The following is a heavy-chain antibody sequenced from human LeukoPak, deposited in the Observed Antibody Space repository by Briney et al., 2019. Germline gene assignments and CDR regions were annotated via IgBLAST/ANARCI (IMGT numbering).Heavy chain of an antibody. V-gene: IGHV4-59*01. CDR1: GGSTSSYY. CDR3: ARDDSSSWFDY. J-gene: IGHJ4*02. CDR2: IHYSGST. Sequence: PSETLSLTCTVSGGSTSSYYWSWIRQPPGKGLEWIGYIHYSGSTNYNPSLKSRVTISVDTSKKRFSLRLSSVTAADTAVYYCARDDSSSWFDYWGQGTLVTVSS. D-gene: IGHD6-13*01.